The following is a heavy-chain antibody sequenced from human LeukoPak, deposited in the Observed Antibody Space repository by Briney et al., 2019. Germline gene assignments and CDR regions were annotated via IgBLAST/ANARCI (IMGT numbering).Heavy chain of an antibody. D-gene: IGHD3-3*01. CDR1: GYTFTGYY. CDR3: ARDRITIFGVVIPNLAFDY. J-gene: IGHJ4*02. V-gene: IGHV1-2*06. CDR2: INPNSGGT. Sequence: GASVKVSCKASGYTFTGYYMHWVRQAPGQGLEWMGRINPNSGGTNYAQKFQGRVTMTRGTSISTAYMELSRLRSDDTAVYYCARDRITIFGVVIPNLAFDYWGQGTLVTVSS.